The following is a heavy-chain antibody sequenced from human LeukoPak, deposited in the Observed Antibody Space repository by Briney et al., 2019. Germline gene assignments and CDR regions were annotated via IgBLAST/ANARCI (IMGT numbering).Heavy chain of an antibody. J-gene: IGHJ6*02. V-gene: IGHV3-53*01. CDR3: ATAPYEVPAAKPGDYHRMDV. D-gene: IGHD2-2*01. CDR1: GFTVSSNY. CDR2: IYSGGST. Sequence: VGSLTVSIAASGFTVSSNYMRWVRQAPGKGLEWVSVIYSGGSTYYADSVKGRFTISRDNSKNTLYLQMNSLRAEDTAVYYCATAPYEVPAAKPGDYHRMDVWGQAATASVCS.